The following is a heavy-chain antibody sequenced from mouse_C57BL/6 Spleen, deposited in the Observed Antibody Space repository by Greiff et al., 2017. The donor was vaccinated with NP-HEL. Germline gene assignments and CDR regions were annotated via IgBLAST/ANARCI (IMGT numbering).Heavy chain of an antibody. CDR2: IYPGDGDT. D-gene: IGHD1-1*01. J-gene: IGHJ2*01. V-gene: IGHV1-80*01. Sequence: VQLQQSGAELVKPGASVKISCKASGYAFSSYWMNWVKQRPGKGLEWIGQIYPGDGDTNYNGKFKGKATLTADKSSSTAYMHLRSLTSEDSAVYFCARGRLRFYYFDYWGQGTTLTVSS. CDR3: ARGRLRFYYFDY. CDR1: GYAFSSYW.